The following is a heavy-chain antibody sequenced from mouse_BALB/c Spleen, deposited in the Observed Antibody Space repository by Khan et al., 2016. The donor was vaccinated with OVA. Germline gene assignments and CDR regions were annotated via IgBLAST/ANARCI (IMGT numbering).Heavy chain of an antibody. V-gene: IGHV5-6*01. D-gene: IGHD1-1*01. CDR1: GFTFSTYG. CDR2: ISSGGSYT. Sequence: EVQLVESGGDLVKPGGSLKLSCAASGFTFSTYGMSWVRQTPDKRLEWVATISSGGSYTYYPDNVKGRFTISRDNAKNTLYQQMSSLKSEDTAMYYCARLAYYYNSEGFAYWGQGTLVTVSA. CDR3: ARLAYYYNSEGFAY. J-gene: IGHJ3*01.